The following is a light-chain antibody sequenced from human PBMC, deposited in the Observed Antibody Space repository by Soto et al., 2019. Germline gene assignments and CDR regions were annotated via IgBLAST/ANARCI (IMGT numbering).Light chain of an antibody. Sequence: EIVLTQSPATLSLSPGERATLSCKTSQSSGSNFLAWYQHKPGQAPRLLIYASSNRATGIPDRFSGSGSGTDFTLTISRLEPEDFAVYYCQQYGNSPITFGQGTRLEI. V-gene: IGKV3-20*01. CDR3: QQYGNSPIT. CDR2: ASS. J-gene: IGKJ5*01. CDR1: QSSGSNF.